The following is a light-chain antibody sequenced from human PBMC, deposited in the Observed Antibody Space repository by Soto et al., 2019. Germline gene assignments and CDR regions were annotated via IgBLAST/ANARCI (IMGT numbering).Light chain of an antibody. CDR2: LDRSGSY. Sequence: QSVLTQSSSASASLGSSVKLTCILSSGHSTYIIAWHQQQPGKAPRFLMTLDRSGSYNRGSGVPDRFSGSRSGADRYLTISNLQFEDEGDYYCETWYSNTHKVFGGGTKRTVL. CDR1: SGHSTYI. CDR3: ETWYSNTHKV. V-gene: IGLV4-60*02. J-gene: IGLJ3*02.